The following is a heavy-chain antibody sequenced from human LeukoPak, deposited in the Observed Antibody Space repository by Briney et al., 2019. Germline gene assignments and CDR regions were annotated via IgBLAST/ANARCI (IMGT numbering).Heavy chain of an antibody. CDR3: VREGSGSTHYMDV. CDR1: GFTFSNHD. CDR2: ITGSSNSI. V-gene: IGHV3-21*01. J-gene: IGHJ6*03. D-gene: IGHD3-10*01. Sequence: GGSLRLSCATSGFTFSNHDMNWVRQAPGKGLEWVSSITGSSNSIDFADSVKGRFAISRDNAKNSLLQMDSLRVEDTAVYYCVREGSGSTHYMDVWGKGTTVIVSS.